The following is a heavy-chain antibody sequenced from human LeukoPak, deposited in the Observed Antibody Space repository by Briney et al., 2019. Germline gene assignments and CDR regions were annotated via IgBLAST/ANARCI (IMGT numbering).Heavy chain of an antibody. CDR2: IYYSGTP. CDR3: ARQWGRVVSIDY. CDR1: GGSISSSSYY. V-gene: IGHV4-39*07. J-gene: IGHJ4*02. Sequence: SETLSLTCTVSGGSISSSSYYWGWFRQPPGKGPEWIGSIYYSGTPFYNSSLRGRVTVSVDTSKNQFSLKLTSMTAADTAVYYCARQWGRVVSIDYWGQGTLVTVSS. D-gene: IGHD3-3*01.